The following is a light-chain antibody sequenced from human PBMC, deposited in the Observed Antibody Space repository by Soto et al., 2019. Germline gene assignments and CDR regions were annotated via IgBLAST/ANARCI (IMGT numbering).Light chain of an antibody. CDR2: AAS. Sequence: DIQMTQSPSSLSASVGDRVTITCRASQSITSYLNWYQQKPGKAPQLLIYAASSLQSGVPSRFSGSGSGTDLTLTISSLQPEDFATYFCQQSYTNPWTFGQGTKVEVK. CDR3: QQSYTNPWT. V-gene: IGKV1-39*01. CDR1: QSITSY. J-gene: IGKJ1*01.